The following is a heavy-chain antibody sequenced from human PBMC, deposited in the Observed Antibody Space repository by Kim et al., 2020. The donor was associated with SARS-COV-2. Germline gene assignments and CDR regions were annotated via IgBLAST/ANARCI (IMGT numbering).Heavy chain of an antibody. CDR3: ARDHIAARLGYAFDI. J-gene: IGHJ3*02. Sequence: SETLSLTCTVSGGSISSYYWSWIRQPPGKGLEWIGYIYYSRSTNYNPSLKSRVTISVDTSKNQFSLKLSSVTAADTAVYYCARDHIAARLGYAFDIWGQGTMVTVSS. D-gene: IGHD6-6*01. CDR1: GGSISSYY. CDR2: IYYSRST. V-gene: IGHV4-59*13.